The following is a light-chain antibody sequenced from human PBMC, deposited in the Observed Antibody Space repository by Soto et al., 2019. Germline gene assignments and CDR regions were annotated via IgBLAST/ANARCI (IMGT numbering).Light chain of an antibody. V-gene: IGKV1-33*01. CDR2: DAS. J-gene: IGKJ5*01. CDR1: QNINNY. CDR3: QQYENLPT. Sequence: DIRMTQCPSSDSASVGDRVTITCQASQNINNYLNWYQQKPGRAPKLLIYDASNLEAGVPSRFRGSGSGTDFTFTISRLQPEDIATYYCQQYENLPTIGQGTRLEIK.